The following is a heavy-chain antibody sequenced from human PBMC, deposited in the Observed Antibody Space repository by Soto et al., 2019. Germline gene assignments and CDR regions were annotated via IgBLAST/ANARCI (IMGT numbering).Heavy chain of an antibody. J-gene: IGHJ6*02. Sequence: QVQLVESGGGVVQPGRSLRLSCAASGFTFSSYAMHWVRQAPGKGLEWVAVISYDGSNKYYADSVKGRFTISRDNSKNTLDLQMNSLRAEDTAVYYCARPQSAQWLVGSVYGMDVWGQGTTVTVSS. CDR3: ARPQSAQWLVGSVYGMDV. V-gene: IGHV3-30-3*01. D-gene: IGHD6-19*01. CDR2: ISYDGSNK. CDR1: GFTFSSYA.